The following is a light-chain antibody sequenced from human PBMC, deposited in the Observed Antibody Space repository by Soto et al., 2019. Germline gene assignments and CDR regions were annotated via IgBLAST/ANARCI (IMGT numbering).Light chain of an antibody. CDR1: QSVSSY. J-gene: IGKJ2*01. CDR2: DAS. Sequence: EIVLTQSPATLSLSPGERATLSCRASQSVSSYLAWYQQKPGQAPRLLIYDASNRATGIPARFSGSGSGTDFTLTISSLEPEEFAVYYCQQRSNWPRMYTFGQGTKLEIK. V-gene: IGKV3-11*01. CDR3: QQRSNWPRMYT.